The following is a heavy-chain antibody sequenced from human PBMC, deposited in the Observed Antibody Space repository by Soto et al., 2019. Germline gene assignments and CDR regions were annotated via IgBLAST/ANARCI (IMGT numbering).Heavy chain of an antibody. D-gene: IGHD3-9*01. CDR3: FIRYGAARSGFDY. Sequence: GESLKISCSGTRYNFTKNWIGWVLQMPGKGLEWMGIIYPGDSETRYSPSFQGQVTISVDKSKNTAYLHCSSLKAPDPAIYYCFIRYGAARSGFDYWGTGTLVTVSS. CDR2: IYPGDSET. CDR1: RYNFTKNW. J-gene: IGHJ4*02. V-gene: IGHV5-51*01.